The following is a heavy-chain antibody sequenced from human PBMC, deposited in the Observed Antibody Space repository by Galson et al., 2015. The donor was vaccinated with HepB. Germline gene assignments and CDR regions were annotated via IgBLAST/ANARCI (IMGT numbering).Heavy chain of an antibody. CDR3: ATAPGTYGSGPFDWYFDL. CDR1: GGTFNSDY. J-gene: IGHJ2*01. V-gene: IGHV1-46*02. D-gene: IGHD3-10*01. Sequence: SVKVSCKASGGTFNSDYIHWVRQAPGQGLEWLGIINPRGAITSSAQKFQLRVIMTRDTSRSTVFMEMRSLRSEDTAVYYCATAPGTYGSGPFDWYFDLWSPGTLVTVSS. CDR2: INPRGAIT.